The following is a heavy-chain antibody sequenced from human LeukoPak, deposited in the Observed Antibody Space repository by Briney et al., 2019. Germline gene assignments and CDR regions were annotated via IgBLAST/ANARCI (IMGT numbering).Heavy chain of an antibody. D-gene: IGHD3-9*01. V-gene: IGHV3-48*02. CDR2: INHNGEMI. J-gene: IGHJ4*02. CDR3: ARDNDWAFHY. Sequence: GGSLRLSCAASGFTFSNYVMSWVRQAPGKGLEWVSYINHNGEMIFYPDFVKGRFTISRDDAKNSLYLQMNSLRDEDTAVYYCARDNDWAFHYWGQGTLVTVSS. CDR1: GFTFSNYV.